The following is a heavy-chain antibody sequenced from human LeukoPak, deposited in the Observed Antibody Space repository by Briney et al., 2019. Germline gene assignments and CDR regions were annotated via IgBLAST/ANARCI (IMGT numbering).Heavy chain of an antibody. J-gene: IGHJ4*02. V-gene: IGHV3-23*01. CDR1: GFTFSSYA. CDR2: ITGSGGSA. Sequence: GGSLRLSCAASGFTFSSYAMSWVRQAPGKGLEWVSGITGSGGSAYYADSVKGRFTISRDNSQNTLYLQMYSLRAADTAVYFCASRYCSGGSCYNRYYFDYWGQGSLVTVSS. CDR3: ASRYCSGGSCYNRYYFDY. D-gene: IGHD2-15*01.